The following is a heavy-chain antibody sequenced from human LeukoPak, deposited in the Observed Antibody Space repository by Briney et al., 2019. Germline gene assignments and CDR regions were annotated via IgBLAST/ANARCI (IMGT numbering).Heavy chain of an antibody. CDR1: GFTFRNYG. CDR2: IKKDGSEK. V-gene: IGHV3-7*01. D-gene: IGHD5-18*01. J-gene: IGHJ4*02. Sequence: PGGTLRLSCAASGFTFRNYGMSWVRQAPGKGLEWVANIKKDGSEKYYVDSVKGRFTISRDNAKTSLYLQMNSLRAEDTAVYYCARDLSGVTGYTYGRGIDYWGQGTLVTVSS. CDR3: ARDLSGVTGYTYGRGIDY.